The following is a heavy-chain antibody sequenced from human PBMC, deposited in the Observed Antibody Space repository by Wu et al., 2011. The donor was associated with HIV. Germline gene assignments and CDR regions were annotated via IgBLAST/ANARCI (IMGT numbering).Heavy chain of an antibody. CDR1: GGTFSSSA. CDR2: IIPLFGTA. Sequence: QVQLVQPGTKVQRPGSSVKVSCRASGGTFSSSATSWMRQAPGQGLEWVGRIIPLFGTANYAQKFRDRVTITADTSTTTVHMELRSLRSEDTAVYYCARSGEAAEYYYYYMNVWGKGTTVTISS. J-gene: IGHJ6*03. V-gene: IGHV1-69*14. D-gene: IGHD2-15*01. CDR3: ARSGEAAEYYYYYMNV.